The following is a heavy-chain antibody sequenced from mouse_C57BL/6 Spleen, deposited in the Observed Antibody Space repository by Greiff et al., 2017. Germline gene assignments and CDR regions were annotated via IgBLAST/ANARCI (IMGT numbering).Heavy chain of an antibody. J-gene: IGHJ3*01. CDR2: IHPNSGST. CDR3: AVYYGYDGWFAH. Sequence: VQLQQPGAELVKPGASVKLSCKASGYTFTSYWMHWVKQRPGQGLEWIGMIHPNSGSTNYNEKFKSKATLTVDKSSSTAYMQLSSLTSEDSAVYYCAVYYGYDGWFAHWGQGTLVTVSA. D-gene: IGHD2-2*01. V-gene: IGHV1-64*01. CDR1: GYTFTSYW.